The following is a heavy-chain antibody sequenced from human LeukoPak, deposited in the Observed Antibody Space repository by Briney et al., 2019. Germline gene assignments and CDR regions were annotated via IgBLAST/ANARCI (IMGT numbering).Heavy chain of an antibody. V-gene: IGHV3-23*01. CDR1: GFTFSSYA. CDR2: ISGSGGST. J-gene: IGHJ6*04. CDR3: ARAPGYYYGMDV. Sequence: GGSLRLSCAASGFTFSSYAMSWVRQAPGKGLEWVSAISGSGGSTYYADSVKGRFTISRDNSKNTLYLQMNSLRAEDTAVYYCARAPGYYYGMDVWGKGTTVTVSS.